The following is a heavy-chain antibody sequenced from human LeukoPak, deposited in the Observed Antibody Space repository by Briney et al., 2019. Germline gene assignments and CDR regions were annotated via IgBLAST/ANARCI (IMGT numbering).Heavy chain of an antibody. Sequence: GGSLRLSCAASGFTFKNFYMSWVRQAPGKGLEWVSGISNSGGRTFYADSVKGRFTISRDDSKNTLYLQMNSLRAEDAAVYYCAKDRHNWGLDYWGQGTLVTVSS. V-gene: IGHV3-23*01. D-gene: IGHD7-27*01. J-gene: IGHJ4*02. CDR2: ISNSGGRT. CDR3: AKDRHNWGLDY. CDR1: GFTFKNFY.